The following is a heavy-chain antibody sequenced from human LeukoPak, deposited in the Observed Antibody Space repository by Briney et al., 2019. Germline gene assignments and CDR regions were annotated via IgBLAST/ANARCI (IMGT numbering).Heavy chain of an antibody. D-gene: IGHD3-22*01. CDR1: GGSISSSSYY. CDR2: IYYSGST. Sequence: SETLSLTCTVSGGSISSSSYYWGWIRQPPGKGLEWIGGIYYSGSTYYNPSLKSRVTISVDTSKNQFSLKLSSVTAADTAVYYCATDTYYYDSSGYYQGFDYWGQGTLVTVSS. J-gene: IGHJ4*02. CDR3: ATDTYYYDSSGYYQGFDY. V-gene: IGHV4-39*01.